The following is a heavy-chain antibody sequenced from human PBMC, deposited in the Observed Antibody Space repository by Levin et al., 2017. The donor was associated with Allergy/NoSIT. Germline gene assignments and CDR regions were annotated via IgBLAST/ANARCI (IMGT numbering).Heavy chain of an antibody. CDR1: GYTFTNYG. CDR2: ISGYNGNT. CDR3: ARDGGYDFRSPHYWGYFDL. V-gene: IGHV1-18*01. Sequence: ASVKVSCKASGYTFTNYGVSWVRQFPGQGLEWMGWISGYNGNTIYPQKLQGRVTLTIDTSTTTVFMELRGLTSDDTALYYCARDGGYDFRSPHYWGYFDLWGQGPLVTVSS. D-gene: IGHD3/OR15-3a*01. J-gene: IGHJ5*02.